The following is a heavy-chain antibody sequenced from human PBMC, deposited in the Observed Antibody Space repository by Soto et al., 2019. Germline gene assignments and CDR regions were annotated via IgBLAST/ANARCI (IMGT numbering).Heavy chain of an antibody. CDR1: GYTFSMSG. V-gene: IGHV1-18*01. CDR3: AREGPRPYYYYGMDV. Sequence: QVQLVQSGAEVKKPGASVKVSCKSSGYTFSMSGISWVRQAPGQGLEWMGWISGYNGKTNYEQKFQDRVTMTTDTSTTMAYMELRSLRPDDTAAYYCAREGPRPYYYYGMDVWGQGTTVTVSS. CDR2: ISGYNGKT. J-gene: IGHJ6*02.